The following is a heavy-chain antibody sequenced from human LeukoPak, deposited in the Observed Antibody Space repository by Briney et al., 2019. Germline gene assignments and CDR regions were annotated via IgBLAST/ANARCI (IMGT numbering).Heavy chain of an antibody. CDR1: GYSISSGYY. CDR2: IYHSGRT. Sequence: PSETLSLTCTVSGYSISSGYYWGWIRQPPGKGLEWIGSIYHSGRTNYNPSLKSRVTISVDTSKNQLSLKLSSVTAADTAVYYCARAPNYGSGSYLTFDYWGQGTLVTVSS. J-gene: IGHJ4*02. V-gene: IGHV4-38-2*02. CDR3: ARAPNYGSGSYLTFDY. D-gene: IGHD3-10*01.